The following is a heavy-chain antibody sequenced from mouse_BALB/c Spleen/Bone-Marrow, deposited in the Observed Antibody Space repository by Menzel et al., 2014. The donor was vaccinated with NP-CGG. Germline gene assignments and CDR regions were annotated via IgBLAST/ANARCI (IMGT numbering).Heavy chain of an antibody. CDR1: GYTFTSYW. CDR3: ARASWLLRYYYAMDY. CDR2: INPSNGRT. V-gene: IGHV1S81*02. J-gene: IGHJ4*01. D-gene: IGHD2-3*01. Sequence: QVQLQQSGAELVKPRASVKLSCKASGYTFTSYWMHWVKQRPGQGLEWIGEINPSNGRTNYNEKFKSKATLTVDKSSSTAYMQLSSLTSEDSAVYYCARASWLLRYYYAMDYWGQGTSVTVSS.